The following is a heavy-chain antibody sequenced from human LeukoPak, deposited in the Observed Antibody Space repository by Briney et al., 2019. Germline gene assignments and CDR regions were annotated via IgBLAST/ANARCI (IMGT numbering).Heavy chain of an antibody. V-gene: IGHV3-7*01. D-gene: IGHD3-3*02. CDR2: IKQDGGEK. J-gene: IGHJ4*02. Sequence: PGGSLRLSCAASGFTFSGYWMTWVRQAPGKGLEWVANIKQDGGEKYYVDSVKGRFTISRDNAKNSLYLQMNSLRAEGTAVYYCARDHLSRFDYWGQGTLVTVSS. CDR1: GFTFSGYW. CDR3: ARDHLSRFDY.